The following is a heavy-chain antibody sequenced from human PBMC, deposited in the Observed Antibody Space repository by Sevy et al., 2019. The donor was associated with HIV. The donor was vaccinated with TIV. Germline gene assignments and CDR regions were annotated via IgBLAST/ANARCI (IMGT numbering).Heavy chain of an antibody. V-gene: IGHV3-7*01. CDR3: ARDLGWQRFDP. J-gene: IGHJ5*02. CDR1: GFSFSNYR. CDR2: IKPDGSEK. Sequence: GGFLRLSCAASGFSFSNYRMNWVRQAPGKGLEWVANIKPDGSEKYYVDSVKGRFTISRDNAKHSRFLQMNSLRAEDMAVYYCARDLGWQRFDPWGQGTLVTVSS. D-gene: IGHD2-15*01.